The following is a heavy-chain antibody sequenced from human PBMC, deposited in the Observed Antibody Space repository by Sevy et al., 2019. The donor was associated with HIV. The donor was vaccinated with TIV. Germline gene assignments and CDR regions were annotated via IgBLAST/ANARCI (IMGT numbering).Heavy chain of an antibody. V-gene: IGHV3-33*08. J-gene: IGHJ5*01. D-gene: IGHD1-1*01. CDR3: ARDAARVIVPTAGFDS. CDR1: GFPFSNFA. CDR2: IWYDGRTE. Sequence: GGSLRLSCAASGFPFSNFAMSWVRQAPGKGLEWVAAIWYDGRTERYADSVQGRFTISRDNSKKTLYLQMNSLRDEDTAIYYCARDAARVIVPTAGFDSWGQGTLVTVSS.